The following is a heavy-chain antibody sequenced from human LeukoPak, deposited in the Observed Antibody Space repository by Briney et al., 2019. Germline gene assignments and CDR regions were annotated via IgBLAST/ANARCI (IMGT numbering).Heavy chain of an antibody. V-gene: IGHV4-61*08. CDR2: IYYSGST. Sequence: SETLSLTCAVSGGSISSGGYSWSWIRQPPGKGLEWIGYIYYSGSTNYNPSLKSRVTISVDTSKNQFSLKLSSVTAADTAMYYCARVSGYDWESFYDYWGQGSLVTVSS. D-gene: IGHD5-12*01. J-gene: IGHJ4*02. CDR1: GGSISSGGYS. CDR3: ARVSGYDWESFYDY.